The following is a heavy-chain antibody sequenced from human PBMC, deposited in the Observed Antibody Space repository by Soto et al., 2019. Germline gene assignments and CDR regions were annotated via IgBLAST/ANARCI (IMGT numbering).Heavy chain of an antibody. Sequence: GESLKISCAASGFTFSSYAMSWVRQAPGKGLEWVSAISGSGGSTYYADSVKGRFTISRDNSKNTLYLQMNSLRAEDTAVYYCAKEGRDFWSGLFGYYYGMDVWGQGTTVTAP. V-gene: IGHV3-23*01. J-gene: IGHJ6*02. CDR1: GFTFSSYA. D-gene: IGHD3-3*01. CDR3: AKEGRDFWSGLFGYYYGMDV. CDR2: ISGSGGST.